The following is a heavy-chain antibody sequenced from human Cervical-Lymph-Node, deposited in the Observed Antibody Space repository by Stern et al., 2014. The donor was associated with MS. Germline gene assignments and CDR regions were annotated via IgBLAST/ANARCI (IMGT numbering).Heavy chain of an antibody. Sequence: EVQLVESGGGLVQPGRSLRLSWAASGFTFDDYAMHWVRQAPGKGLELVSGISWNSGSIGYADSVKGRFTISRDNAKNSLYLQMNSLRAEDTALYYCAKGSDILTGYSGRAGGWFDPWGQGTLVTVSS. CDR3: AKGSDILTGYSGRAGGWFDP. CDR2: ISWNSGSI. D-gene: IGHD3-9*01. CDR1: GFTFDDYA. V-gene: IGHV3-9*01. J-gene: IGHJ5*02.